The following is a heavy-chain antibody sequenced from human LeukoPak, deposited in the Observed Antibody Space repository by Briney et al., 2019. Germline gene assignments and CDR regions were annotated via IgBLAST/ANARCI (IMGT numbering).Heavy chain of an antibody. CDR3: AREIGYYYGMDV. V-gene: IGHV1-2*02. CDR1: GYTFTGYY. Sequence: ASVKVSCKASGYTFTGYYMHLVRQAPGQGLEWMGWINPNSGGTNYAQKFQGRVTMTRDTSISTAYMELSRLRSDDTAVYYCAREIGYYYGMDVWGQGTTVTVSS. D-gene: IGHD2-21*01. J-gene: IGHJ6*02. CDR2: INPNSGGT.